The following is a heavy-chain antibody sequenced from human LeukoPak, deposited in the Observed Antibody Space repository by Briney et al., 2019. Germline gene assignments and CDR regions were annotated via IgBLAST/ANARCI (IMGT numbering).Heavy chain of an antibody. CDR1: GFSFTTYW. D-gene: IGHD6-6*01. Sequence: GRSRSPASAASGFSFTTYWMSWVSQAPGKWLEWVANIKQDRSEEGYVDSGRGRFTNSRDNAKNSLFLKMNTLRAEDTAVYYCAREPYSSTWSYGMDVWGQGTMVTVSS. J-gene: IGHJ6*02. CDR2: IKQDRSEE. V-gene: IGHV3-7*05. CDR3: AREPYSSTWSYGMDV.